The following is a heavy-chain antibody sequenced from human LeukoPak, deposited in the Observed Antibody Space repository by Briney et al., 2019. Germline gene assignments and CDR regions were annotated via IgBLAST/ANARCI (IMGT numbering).Heavy chain of an antibody. CDR2: ISGSGGST. V-gene: IGHV3-23*01. CDR3: AKRINYYDGTYSHCFDY. Sequence: PGGSLTLFCAASGFTLSSYAMNWARPAPGKGLEWVSAISGSGGSTYYADSVKGRFTIARDNSKHTLYLQMNSLRAEDTAVYYCAKRINYYDGTYSHCFDYWGQGTLVTVSS. CDR1: GFTLSSYA. J-gene: IGHJ4*02. D-gene: IGHD3-22*01.